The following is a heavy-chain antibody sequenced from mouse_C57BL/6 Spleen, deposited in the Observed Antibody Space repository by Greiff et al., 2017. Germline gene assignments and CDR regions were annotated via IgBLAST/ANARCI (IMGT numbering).Heavy chain of an antibody. V-gene: IGHV1-64*01. Sequence: QVQLQQPGAELVKPGASVKLSCKASGYTFTSYWMHWVKQRPGQGLEWIGMIHPNSGSTNYNEKFKSKATLTVDKSSSTAYMQLSSLTSEDSAVYYCARQDYDVRLAYWGQGTLVTVSA. J-gene: IGHJ3*01. CDR3: ARQDYDVRLAY. CDR2: IHPNSGST. D-gene: IGHD2-4*01. CDR1: GYTFTSYW.